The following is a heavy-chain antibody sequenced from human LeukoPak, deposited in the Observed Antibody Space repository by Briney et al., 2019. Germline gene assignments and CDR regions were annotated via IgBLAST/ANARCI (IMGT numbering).Heavy chain of an antibody. V-gene: IGHV1-2*02. D-gene: IGHD2-15*01. J-gene: IGHJ5*02. CDR3: ARLAGCSGGSCYGGGWFDP. CDR2: VNPNSGGT. Sequence: GASVKVSCKASGYTFTGYYMHWVRQAPGQGLEWMGWVNPNSGGTNYAQKFQGRVTMTRDTSISTAYMELSRLRSDDTAVYYCARLAGCSGGSCYGGGWFDPWGQGTLVTVSS. CDR1: GYTFTGYY.